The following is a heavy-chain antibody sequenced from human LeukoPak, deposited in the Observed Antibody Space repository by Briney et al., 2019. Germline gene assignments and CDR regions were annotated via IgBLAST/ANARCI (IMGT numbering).Heavy chain of an antibody. CDR3: AREGRYYGSGSHRDGFDI. V-gene: IGHV3-7*01. Sequence: GGSLRLSCAASGFTFSSYWMTWVRHVPGKGLEWVARIKQDGSEKYYVDSVKGRFTISRDNAKNSLYLQMNSLTAEDTAIYYCAREGRYYGSGSHRDGFDIWGQGTMVTVSS. J-gene: IGHJ3*02. CDR2: IKQDGSEK. CDR1: GFTFSSYW. D-gene: IGHD3-10*01.